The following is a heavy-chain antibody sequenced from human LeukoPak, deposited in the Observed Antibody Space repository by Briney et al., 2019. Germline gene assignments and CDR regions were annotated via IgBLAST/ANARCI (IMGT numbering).Heavy chain of an antibody. J-gene: IGHJ4*02. CDR3: ATSKYSGSY. D-gene: IGHD1-26*01. V-gene: IGHV3-23*01. Sequence: GGSLRLSCAASGFTFSSYGMSWVRQAPGKGLEWVSTISGSGDSTYYADSVKGRFTISRDNSKNTLNLQMNSLRAEDTAVYYCATSKYSGSYWGQGTLVTVSS. CDR1: GFTFSSYG. CDR2: ISGSGDST.